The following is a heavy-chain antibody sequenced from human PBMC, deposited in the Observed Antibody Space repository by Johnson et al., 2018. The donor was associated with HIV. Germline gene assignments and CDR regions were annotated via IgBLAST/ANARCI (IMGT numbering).Heavy chain of an antibody. CDR1: GFTFSSYG. Sequence: QVQLVESGGGVVQPGRSLRLSCAASGFTFSSYGMHWVRQAPGKGLEWVAVIPYDGSNKYYADSVTGRLTIPRDNSKNMLYLQMNSLRAEDTGVYYCAKDSDKWAISGDDAFDIWGQGTMVTVSS. CDR2: IPYDGSNK. D-gene: IGHD1-26*01. CDR3: AKDSDKWAISGDDAFDI. V-gene: IGHV3-30*18. J-gene: IGHJ3*02.